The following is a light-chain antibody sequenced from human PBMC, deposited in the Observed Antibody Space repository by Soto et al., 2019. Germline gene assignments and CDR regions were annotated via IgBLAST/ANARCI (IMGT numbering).Light chain of an antibody. CDR3: VLYMGSGIWV. CDR1: SGSVSTSYY. J-gene: IGLJ2*01. V-gene: IGLV8-61*01. CDR2: STN. Sequence: QAVVTQEPSFSVSPGGTVTLTCALSSGSVSTSYYPSWYQQTPGQAPRTLIYSTNTRSSGVPDRFSGSILGNKAALTITGAQADDGSDYYCVLYMGSGIWVFGGGTKVTVL.